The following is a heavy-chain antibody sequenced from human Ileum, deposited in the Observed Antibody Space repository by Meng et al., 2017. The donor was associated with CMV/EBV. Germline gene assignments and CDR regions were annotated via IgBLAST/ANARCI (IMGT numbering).Heavy chain of an antibody. CDR2: ISYDGRDY. CDR3: AKDPVGDSTAFGSYFDA. J-gene: IGHJ4*02. Sequence: YGMHLVRQGPGKGLEWLAFISYDGRDYEYADSVKGRFTISRDNSKNTLYLEMNSLRVEDTAMYYCAKDPVGDSTAFGSYFDAWGQGALVTVSS. CDR1: YG. D-gene: IGHD3-16*01. V-gene: IGHV3-30*18.